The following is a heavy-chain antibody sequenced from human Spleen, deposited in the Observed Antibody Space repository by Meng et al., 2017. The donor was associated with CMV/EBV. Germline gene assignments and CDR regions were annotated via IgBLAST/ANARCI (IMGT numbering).Heavy chain of an antibody. V-gene: IGHV3-72*01. Sequence: GGSLRLSCEASGFTFSNHYMDWVRQGPGKGLEWVGRISTKGNTYTTHYAASVEGRFTISRDDSKNLLYLQVSSLKTEDTAVYYCTTDPRFLEWLFPDAYYYYGMDVWGQGTTVTVSS. D-gene: IGHD3-3*01. CDR2: ISTKGNTYTT. J-gene: IGHJ6*02. CDR1: GFTFSNHY. CDR3: TTDPRFLEWLFPDAYYYYGMDV.